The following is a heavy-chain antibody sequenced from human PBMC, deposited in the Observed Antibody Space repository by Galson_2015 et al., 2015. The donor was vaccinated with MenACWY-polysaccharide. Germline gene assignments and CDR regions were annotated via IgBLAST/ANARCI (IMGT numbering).Heavy chain of an antibody. V-gene: IGHV3-48*01. J-gene: IGHJ4*02. Sequence: SLRLSCAASGFTFSIYSMSWVRQAPGKGLEWVSYISSSSGTLYYADSVKGRFTISRDKAKNSLYLQMNSLRAEDTAVYYCARGHSSGYNYLWDYWGQGTLVTVSS. CDR3: ARGHSSGYNYLWDY. CDR2: ISSSSGTL. D-gene: IGHD3-22*01. CDR1: GFTFSIYS.